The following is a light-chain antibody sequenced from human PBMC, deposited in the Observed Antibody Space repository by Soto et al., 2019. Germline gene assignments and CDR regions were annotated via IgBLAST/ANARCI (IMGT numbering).Light chain of an antibody. CDR2: ENN. J-gene: IGLJ1*01. Sequence: QSVLTQPPSVSAAPRQRVTISCTGSSSNIGAGYEAHWYQQVPGTAPKLLIYENNNRPSGVPDRFSGSKPGTSASLAITGLQAEDEAEYYCQSYDSSLSGYVFVTGTKLTVL. V-gene: IGLV1-40*01. CDR1: SSNIGAGYE. CDR3: QSYDSSLSGYV.